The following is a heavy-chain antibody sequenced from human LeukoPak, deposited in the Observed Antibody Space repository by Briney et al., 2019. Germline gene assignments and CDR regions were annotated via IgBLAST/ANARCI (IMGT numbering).Heavy chain of an antibody. D-gene: IGHD3-16*01. CDR2: IYYSGST. V-gene: IGHV4-59*01. J-gene: IGHJ4*02. CDR3: AREGGEGFDY. Sequence: SETLSLTCTVSGGSISSYYWSWIRQPPGKGLEWIGYIYYSGSTNYNPSLKSRVTISVDTSKNQFSLKLSSVTAADTAVYYCAREGGEGFDYWGQGTLVTVSS. CDR1: GGSISSYY.